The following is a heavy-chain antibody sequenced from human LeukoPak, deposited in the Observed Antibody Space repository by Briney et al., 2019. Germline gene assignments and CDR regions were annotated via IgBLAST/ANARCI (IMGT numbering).Heavy chain of an antibody. J-gene: IGHJ6*04. D-gene: IGHD3-10*02. CDR1: GFTFSSYS. V-gene: IGHV3-21*01. Sequence: GGSLRLSCAASGFTFSSYSMNWVRQAPGKGLEWVSSISSSSSYIDYADSVKGRFTISRDNAKNSLYLQMNSLRAEDTAVYYCAELGITMIGGVWGKGTTVTISS. CDR2: ISSSSSYI. CDR3: AELGITMIGGV.